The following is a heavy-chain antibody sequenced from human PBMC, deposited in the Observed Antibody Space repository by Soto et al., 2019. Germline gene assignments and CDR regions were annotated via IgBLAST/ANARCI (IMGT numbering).Heavy chain of an antibody. D-gene: IGHD2-2*01. CDR3: VRDPQRNDY. V-gene: IGHV1-18*04. Sequence: QVQLVQSGAEVKKPGASVKVSCKASGYDFSSYGISWVRQAPGQGLEWRGWISASNGNRDYAQQFQGRVTMTSDTSRTTASMELRSLRSDDTAVYYCVRDPQRNDYWGQGPLVNVSS. CDR2: ISASNGNR. CDR1: GYDFSSYG. J-gene: IGHJ4*02.